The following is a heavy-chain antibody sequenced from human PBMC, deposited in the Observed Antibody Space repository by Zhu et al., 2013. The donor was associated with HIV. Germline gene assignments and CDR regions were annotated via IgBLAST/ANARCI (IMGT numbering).Heavy chain of an antibody. V-gene: IGHV1-69*01. CDR2: IIPIFGTA. D-gene: IGHD2-15*01. J-gene: IGHJ4*02. CDR1: GGTFSSYA. CDR3: ARVRCSGGSCYSGYRY. Sequence: QVQLVQSGAEVKKPGSSVKVSCKASGGTFSSYAISWVRQAPGQGLEWMGGIIPIFGTANYAQKFQGRVTITADESTSTAYMELSSLRSEDTAVYYCARVRCSGGSCYSGYRYWGQGTLVTVSS.